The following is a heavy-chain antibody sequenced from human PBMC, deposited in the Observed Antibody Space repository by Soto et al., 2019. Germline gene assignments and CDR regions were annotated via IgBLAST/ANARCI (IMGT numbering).Heavy chain of an antibody. Sequence: SETLSLTCTVSGGSISSYYWSWIRQPPGKGLEWIGYIYYSGSTNYNPSLKSRVTISVDTSKNQFSLKLSSVTAADTAVYYCAGFSSWWASFDYWGQGTLVTVSS. V-gene: IGHV4-59*01. CDR3: AGFSSWWASFDY. D-gene: IGHD6-13*01. CDR1: GGSISSYY. J-gene: IGHJ4*02. CDR2: IYYSGST.